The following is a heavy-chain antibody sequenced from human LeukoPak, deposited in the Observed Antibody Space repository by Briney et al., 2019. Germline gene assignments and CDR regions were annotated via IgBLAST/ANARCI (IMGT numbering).Heavy chain of an antibody. Sequence: GGSLRLSCAASGFTFSSYGMHWVRQAPGKGLEGVAVIWYDGSNKYYADSVKGRFTISRDNSKNTLYLQMNSLRAEDTAVYYCARVYSSGWYYFDYWGQGTLVTVSS. CDR1: GFTFSSYG. D-gene: IGHD6-19*01. CDR2: IWYDGSNK. V-gene: IGHV3-33*01. CDR3: ARVYSSGWYYFDY. J-gene: IGHJ4*02.